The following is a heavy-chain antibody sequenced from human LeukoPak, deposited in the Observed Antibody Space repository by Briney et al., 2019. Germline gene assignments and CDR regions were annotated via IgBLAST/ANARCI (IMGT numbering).Heavy chain of an antibody. J-gene: IGHJ6*03. Sequence: SETLSLTCAVYGGSFSGYYWSWIRQPPGKGLEWIGEINHSGSTNYNPSLKSRVTISVDTSKNQFSLKLSSVTAADTAVYYCAREYAILYYYYYYMDVWGKGTTVTVSS. CDR2: INHSGST. CDR3: AREYAILYYYYYYMDV. CDR1: GGSFSGYY. D-gene: IGHD2-8*01. V-gene: IGHV4-34*01.